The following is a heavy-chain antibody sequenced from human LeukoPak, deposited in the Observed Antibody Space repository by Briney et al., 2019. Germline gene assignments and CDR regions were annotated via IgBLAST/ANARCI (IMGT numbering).Heavy chain of an antibody. Sequence: GGSLRLSCAASGFTFSSYAMSWVRQAPGKGLEWVSAISGSGGSTYYADSVKGRFTISRDNSKNTVYLQMNSLRAEDTAVYYCAKAGEQWLVTNWFDPWGQGTLVTVSS. CDR1: GFTFSSYA. CDR2: ISGSGGST. J-gene: IGHJ5*02. D-gene: IGHD6-19*01. CDR3: AKAGEQWLVTNWFDP. V-gene: IGHV3-23*01.